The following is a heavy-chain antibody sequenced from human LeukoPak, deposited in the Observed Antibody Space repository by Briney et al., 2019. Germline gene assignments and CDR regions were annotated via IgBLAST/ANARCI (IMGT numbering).Heavy chain of an antibody. Sequence: ASAKVSCKASGYTFTSYDINWVRQATGQGLEWVGWMNPNSGNTGYAQKFQGRVTMTRDTSTSTVYMELSSLRSEDTAVYYCARDQVGYDFWSGYHTPLDYWGQGTLVTVSS. CDR1: GYTFTSYD. D-gene: IGHD3-3*01. J-gene: IGHJ4*02. V-gene: IGHV1-8*01. CDR3: ARDQVGYDFWSGYHTPLDY. CDR2: MNPNSGNT.